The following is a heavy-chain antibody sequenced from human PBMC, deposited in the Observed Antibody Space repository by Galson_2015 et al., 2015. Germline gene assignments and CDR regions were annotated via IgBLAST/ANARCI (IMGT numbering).Heavy chain of an antibody. CDR1: GDSVSSNSAA. J-gene: IGHJ5*02. Sequence: CAISGDSVSSNSAAWNWIRQSPSRGLEWLGRTYYRSKWYAYYAPSVKSRITIHPDTSKNHFSLQLNSVTPEDTAVYYCARGPRPLASWGQGTLVTVSS. CDR2: TYYRSKWYA. V-gene: IGHV6-1*01. CDR3: ARGPRPLAS.